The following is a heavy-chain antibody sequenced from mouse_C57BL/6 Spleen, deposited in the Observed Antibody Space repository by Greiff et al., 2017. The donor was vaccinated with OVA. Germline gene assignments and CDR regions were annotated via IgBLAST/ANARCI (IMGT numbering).Heavy chain of an antibody. V-gene: IGHV1-50*01. D-gene: IGHD2-4*01. CDR2: IDPSDSYT. J-gene: IGHJ3*01. Sequence: QVQLQQPGAELVKPGASVKLSCKASGYTFTSYWMQWVKQRPGQGLEWIGEIDPSDSYTNYNQKFKGKATLTVDTSSSTAYMQLSSLTSEDSAVYYCARWRVTPDYDFAYWGQGTLVTVSA. CDR1: GYTFTSYW. CDR3: ARWRVTPDYDFAY.